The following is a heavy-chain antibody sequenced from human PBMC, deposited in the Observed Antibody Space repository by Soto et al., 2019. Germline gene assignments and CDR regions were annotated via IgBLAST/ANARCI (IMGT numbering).Heavy chain of an antibody. V-gene: IGHV3-21*01. CDR3: ARDPPYSSGWYVNYYYYGMDV. Sequence: LSLTCAASGFTFSSYSMNWVRQAPGKGLEWVSSISSSSSYIYYADSVKGRFTISSDNAKNSLYLQMNSLRAEDTAVYYCARDPPYSSGWYVNYYYYGMDVWGQGTTVTVSS. CDR1: GFTFSSYS. D-gene: IGHD6-19*01. J-gene: IGHJ6*02. CDR2: ISSSSSYI.